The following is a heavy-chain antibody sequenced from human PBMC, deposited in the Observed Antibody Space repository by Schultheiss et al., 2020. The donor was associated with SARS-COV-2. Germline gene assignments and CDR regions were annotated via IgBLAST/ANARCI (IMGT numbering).Heavy chain of an antibody. CDR2: IKQDGSEK. V-gene: IGHV3-7*03. D-gene: IGHD5-12*01. Sequence: GGSLRLSCAASGFTFSSYWMSWVRQAPGKGLEWVANIKQDGSEKYYVDSVKGRFTISRDNAKNSLYLQMNSLRAEDTAVYYCAKERGYSGYDPFDYWGQGTLVTVSS. J-gene: IGHJ4*02. CDR1: GFTFSSYW. CDR3: AKERGYSGYDPFDY.